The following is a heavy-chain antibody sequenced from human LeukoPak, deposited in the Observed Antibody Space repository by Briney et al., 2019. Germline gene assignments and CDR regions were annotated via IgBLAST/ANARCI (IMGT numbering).Heavy chain of an antibody. V-gene: IGHV4-34*01. CDR1: GGSISSYY. Sequence: SETLSLTCTVSGGSISSYYWSWIRQPPGKGLEWIGEISHSGSTNYNPSLKSRVTISVDTSKNQFSLKLSSVTAADTAVYYCASFYYDSSARDFVYWGQGTLVTVSS. D-gene: IGHD3-22*01. J-gene: IGHJ4*02. CDR2: ISHSGST. CDR3: ASFYYDSSARDFVY.